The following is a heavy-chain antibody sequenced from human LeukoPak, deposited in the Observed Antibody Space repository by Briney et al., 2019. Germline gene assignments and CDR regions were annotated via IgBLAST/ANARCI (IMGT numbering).Heavy chain of an antibody. CDR3: ARESHCSSTSCYQAFDI. D-gene: IGHD2-2*01. V-gene: IGHV1-18*04. Sequence: ASVKVSCKASGYTFTGYYMHWVRQAPGQGLEWMGWISAYNGNTNYAQKLQGRVTMTTDTSTSTAYMELRSLRSDDTAVYYCARESHCSSTSCYQAFDIWGQGTMVTVSS. J-gene: IGHJ3*02. CDR1: GYTFTGYY. CDR2: ISAYNGNT.